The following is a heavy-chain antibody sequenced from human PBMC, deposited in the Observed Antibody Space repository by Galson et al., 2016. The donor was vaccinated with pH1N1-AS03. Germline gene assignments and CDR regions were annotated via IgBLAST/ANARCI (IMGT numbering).Heavy chain of an antibody. V-gene: IGHV5-51*03. Sequence: SGAEVKQPGESLKISCKGSGYRFTNYWIGWVRQMPGKGLEWMGIIYPGNSDSRYNKSFQGQVTISADTSISTVYLQWSSLQASDTAMYYCARPRFNYFDNWGQGTLVTVSS. J-gene: IGHJ4*02. CDR3: ARPRFNYFDN. CDR2: IYPGNSDS. CDR1: GYRFTNYW.